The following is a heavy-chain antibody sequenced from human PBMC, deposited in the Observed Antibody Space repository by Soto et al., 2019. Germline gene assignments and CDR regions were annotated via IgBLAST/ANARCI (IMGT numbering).Heavy chain of an antibody. V-gene: IGHV3-33*01. Sequence: QVQLVESGGGVVQPGRSLRLSCAASGFTFSSYGMHWVRQAPGKGLEWVAVIWYDGSNKYYADFVKGRFTISRDNSKNTLYLQMNSLRAEDTAVYYCARGYRCTNGVCYVDWFDPWGQGTLVTVSS. CDR1: GFTFSSYG. D-gene: IGHD2-8*01. CDR2: IWYDGSNK. J-gene: IGHJ5*02. CDR3: ARGYRCTNGVCYVDWFDP.